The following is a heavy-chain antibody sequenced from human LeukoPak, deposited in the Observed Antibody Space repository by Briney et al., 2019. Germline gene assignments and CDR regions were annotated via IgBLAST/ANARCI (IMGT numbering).Heavy chain of an antibody. CDR2: IYTSGST. CDR1: GGSISSGSYY. J-gene: IGHJ4*02. D-gene: IGHD3-10*01. CDR3: ARAGPVVFDY. V-gene: IGHV4-61*02. Sequence: SETLSLTCTVSGGSISSGSYYWSWIRQPAGKGLEWIGRIYTSGSTNYNPSLKSRVTISVDTSKNQFSLKLSSVTAADTAVYYCARAGPVVFDYWGQGTLVTVSS.